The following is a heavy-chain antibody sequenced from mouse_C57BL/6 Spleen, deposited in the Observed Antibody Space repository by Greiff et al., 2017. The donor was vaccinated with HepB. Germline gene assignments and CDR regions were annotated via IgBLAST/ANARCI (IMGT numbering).Heavy chain of an antibody. CDR2: IRNKANNHAT. J-gene: IGHJ2*01. CDR3: TRFTTVGYFDY. V-gene: IGHV6-6*01. D-gene: IGHD1-1*01. CDR1: GFTFSDAW. Sequence: EVKLVESGGGLVQPGGSMKLSCAASGFTFSDAWMDWVRQSPEKGLEWVAEIRNKANNHATYYAESVKGRFTISRDDSKSSVYLQMNSLRAEDTGIYYCTRFTTVGYFDYWGQGTTLTVSS.